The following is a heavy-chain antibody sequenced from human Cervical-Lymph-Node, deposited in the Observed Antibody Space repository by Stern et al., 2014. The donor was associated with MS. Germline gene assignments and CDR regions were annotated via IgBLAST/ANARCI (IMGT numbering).Heavy chain of an antibody. CDR3: AKDRPDSSGWYN. V-gene: IGHV3-23*04. J-gene: IGHJ4*02. D-gene: IGHD6-19*01. CDR1: GFTFSSYA. Sequence: EVQLEESGGGLVQPGGALRLSCAASGFTFSSYAMSWVRQAPGKGLEWVSAISGSGGSTCYADSVKGRFTISRDNSKNTLYLQMNSLRAEDTAVYYCAKDRPDSSGWYNWGQGTLVTVSS. CDR2: ISGSGGST.